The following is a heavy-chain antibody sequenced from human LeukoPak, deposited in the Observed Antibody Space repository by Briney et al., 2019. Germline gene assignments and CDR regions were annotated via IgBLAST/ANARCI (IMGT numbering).Heavy chain of an antibody. CDR2: ISYDGSNK. V-gene: IGHV3-30-3*01. J-gene: IGHJ4*02. Sequence: GRSLRLSCAASGFTFSSYAMHWVRQAPDKGLEWVAVISYDGSNKYYADSVKGRFTISRDNSKNTLYLQMNSLRAEDTAVYHCARDVPHYYDSSGYFDYWGQGTLVTVSS. CDR1: GFTFSSYA. CDR3: ARDVPHYYDSSGYFDY. D-gene: IGHD3-22*01.